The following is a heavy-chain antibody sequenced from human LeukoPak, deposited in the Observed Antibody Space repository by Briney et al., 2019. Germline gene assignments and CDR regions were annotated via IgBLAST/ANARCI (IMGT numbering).Heavy chain of an antibody. Sequence: GSLRLSCAASGFTFSSYEMNWVRQAPGKGLEWIGSIYYSGSTYYNPSLKSRVTISVDTSKKQFSLKLSSVTAADTAVYYCAREKIAYYDNSGRGWFDPWGQGTLVTVSS. CDR3: AREKIAYYDNSGRGWFDP. D-gene: IGHD3-22*01. J-gene: IGHJ5*02. CDR1: GFTFSSYE. V-gene: IGHV4-38-2*02. CDR2: IYYSGST.